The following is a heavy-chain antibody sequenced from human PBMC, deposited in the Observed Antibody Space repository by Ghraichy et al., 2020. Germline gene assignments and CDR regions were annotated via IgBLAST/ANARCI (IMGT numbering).Heavy chain of an antibody. Sequence: SETLSLTCTVSGGSISSYYWSWIRQPAGKGLEWIGRIYTSGSTNYNPSLKSRVTMSVDTSKNQFSLKLSSVTAADTAVYYCAREGVGSSSWYYYYGMDVWGQGTTVTVSS. V-gene: IGHV4-4*07. J-gene: IGHJ6*02. CDR1: GGSISSYY. CDR3: AREGVGSSSWYYYYGMDV. D-gene: IGHD6-6*01. CDR2: IYTSGST.